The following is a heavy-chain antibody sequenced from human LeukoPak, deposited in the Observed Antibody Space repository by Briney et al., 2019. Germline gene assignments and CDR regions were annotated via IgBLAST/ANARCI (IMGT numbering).Heavy chain of an antibody. D-gene: IGHD5/OR15-5a*01. J-gene: IGHJ3*02. Sequence: AGSLRLSCAASGFTFRNYDMHWVRQFPGRGLEWVSAIGIADDTHYPDSVKGRFTISRENAKNSLYLQMNSLRDGDTAVYYCVRGGIQVSGIDAFDIWGQGAMVTGSS. V-gene: IGHV3-13*01. CDR1: GFTFRNYD. CDR3: VRGGIQVSGIDAFDI. CDR2: IGIADDT.